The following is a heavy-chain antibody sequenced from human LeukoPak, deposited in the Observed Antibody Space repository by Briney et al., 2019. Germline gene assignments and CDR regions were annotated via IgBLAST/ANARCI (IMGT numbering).Heavy chain of an antibody. CDR2: ISYDGSNK. D-gene: IGHD3/OR15-3a*01. CDR3: AKGGPWTINPHLDY. V-gene: IGHV3-30*18. Sequence: GRSLRLSCAASGFTFSSYGMHWVRQAPGRGLEWVAVISYDGSNKYYADSVKGRFTISRDNSKNTLYLQMNSLRAEDTAVYYCAKGGPWTINPHLDYWGQGTLVTVSS. J-gene: IGHJ4*02. CDR1: GFTFSSYG.